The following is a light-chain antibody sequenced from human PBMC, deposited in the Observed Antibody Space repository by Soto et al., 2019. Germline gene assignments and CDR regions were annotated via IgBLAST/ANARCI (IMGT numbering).Light chain of an antibody. Sequence: QSALTQPPSASGSPGQSLTISRTGTSSDVGAYDHVSWFQQHPGRAPKFLIYEVTKRPSGVPDRFSGSKSGNTASLTVSGLQAEDEADYYCCSHAGSSTVFGGGTKLTVL. CDR1: SSDVGAYDH. CDR3: CSHAGSSTV. V-gene: IGLV2-8*01. J-gene: IGLJ1*01. CDR2: EVT.